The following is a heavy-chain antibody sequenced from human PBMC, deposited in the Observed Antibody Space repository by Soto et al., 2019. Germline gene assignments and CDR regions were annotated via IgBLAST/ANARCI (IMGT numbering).Heavy chain of an antibody. CDR2: INHSGST. CDR1: GGSFSGYY. V-gene: IGHV4-34*01. CDR3: ARGSGFDY. J-gene: IGHJ4*02. Sequence: SETLSLTCAVYGGSFSGYYWSWIRQPPGMGLEWIGEINHSGSTNYNPSLKSRVTISVDTSKNQFSLKLSSVTAADTAVYYCARGSGFDYWGQGTLVTVSS. D-gene: IGHD6-25*01.